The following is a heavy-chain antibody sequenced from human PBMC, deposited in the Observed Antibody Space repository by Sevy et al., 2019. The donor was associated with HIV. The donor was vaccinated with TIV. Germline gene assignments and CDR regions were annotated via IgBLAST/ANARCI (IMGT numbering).Heavy chain of an antibody. Sequence: ASVKVSCKASGYTFTSYGISWVRQAPGQGLEWMGWISAYNGNTNYAQKLQGRVTMTTDTSTSTAYMELRSLRSDDTAVYYRARDHDYGDYDDYWGQGTLVTVSS. D-gene: IGHD4-17*01. CDR3: ARDHDYGDYDDY. V-gene: IGHV1-18*04. CDR1: GYTFTSYG. J-gene: IGHJ4*02. CDR2: ISAYNGNT.